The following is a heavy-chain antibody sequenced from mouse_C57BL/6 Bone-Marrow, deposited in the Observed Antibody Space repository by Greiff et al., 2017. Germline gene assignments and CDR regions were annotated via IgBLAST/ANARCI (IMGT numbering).Heavy chain of an antibody. J-gene: IGHJ3*01. CDR1: GYTFTSYW. CDR2: IDPNRGGT. Sequence: QVPLQQPGAELVKPGASVKLSCKASGYTFTSYWMHWVKPRPGRGLEWIGRIDPNRGGTKYNEKFKSKATLTVDQPSSTAYMQLSSLTSEDSAVYYCARDYYGSSPRLVYWGQGTLVTVSA. D-gene: IGHD1-1*01. CDR3: ARDYYGSSPRLVY. V-gene: IGHV1-72*01.